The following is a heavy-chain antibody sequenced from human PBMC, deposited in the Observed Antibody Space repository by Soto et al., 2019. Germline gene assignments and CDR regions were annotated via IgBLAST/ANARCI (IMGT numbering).Heavy chain of an antibody. CDR2: IFYSGRT. D-gene: IGHD6-13*01. CDR3: ARAAAGGRYYYYGMDV. V-gene: IGHV4-31*03. J-gene: IGHJ6*02. CDR1: GASISSGSHY. Sequence: QVQLQESGPGLVKPSQTLSLTCTVSGASISSGSHYWSWIGQHPGKGLEWIGHIFYSGRTYYNPSLRSRVTISGDTSKNQFSLKLSSVTAADTAVYYCARAAAGGRYYYYGMDVWGQGTTVTVSS.